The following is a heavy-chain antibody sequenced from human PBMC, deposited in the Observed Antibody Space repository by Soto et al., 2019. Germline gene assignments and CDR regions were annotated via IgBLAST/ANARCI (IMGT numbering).Heavy chain of an antibody. J-gene: IGHJ4*01. Sequence: GGSLRLSCTVSGLPFNDFGLHWVRQTPGKGLEWVAIISRDGKKKLYADSVKGRFTVSRDNSRNTLYLQMTRLGSADTALYFCAKTATYFDDYHNTGYSSEDYWGRGTMVTVSS. CDR2: ISRDGKKK. D-gene: IGHD3-9*01. V-gene: IGHV3-30*18. CDR1: GLPFNDFG. CDR3: AKTATYFDDYHNTGYSSEDY.